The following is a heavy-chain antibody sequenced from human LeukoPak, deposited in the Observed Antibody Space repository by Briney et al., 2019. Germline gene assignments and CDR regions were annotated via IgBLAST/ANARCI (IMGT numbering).Heavy chain of an antibody. CDR1: GGSISSHY. J-gene: IGHJ6*03. Sequence: SETLSLTCTVSGGSISSHYWSWIRQPPGKGLEWIGYIYYSGSTNYNPSPKSRVTISVDTSKNQFSLKLSSVTAADTAVYYCAREMTAPYYYMDVWGKGTTVTVSS. V-gene: IGHV4-59*11. CDR3: AREMTAPYYYMDV. D-gene: IGHD2-21*02. CDR2: IYYSGST.